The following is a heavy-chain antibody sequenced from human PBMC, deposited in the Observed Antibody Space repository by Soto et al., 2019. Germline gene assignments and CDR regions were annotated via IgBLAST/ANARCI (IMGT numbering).Heavy chain of an antibody. Sequence: QVQLQASGPGLMQPSQTLSLTCTVSGGSIGSGGYWWSWIRQRPGRGLEWIWFVSYTGNTQYNPSLKSRVNISVDTSTKQFYLTLSYVTAADTAVYYCARGTLVWGQGTLVTVSS. CDR2: VSYTGNT. J-gene: IGHJ4*02. CDR1: GGSIGSGGYW. CDR3: ARGTLV. D-gene: IGHD2-2*01. V-gene: IGHV4-31*03.